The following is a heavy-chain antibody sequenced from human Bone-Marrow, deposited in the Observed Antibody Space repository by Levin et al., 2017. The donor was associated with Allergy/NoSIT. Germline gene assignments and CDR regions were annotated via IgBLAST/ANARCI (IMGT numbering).Heavy chain of an antibody. D-gene: IGHD2-15*01. V-gene: IGHV3-20*04. Sequence: GESLKISCAASQFIFDDYGMSWVRQAPGKGLEWVSGITWNSGTTGYADSVKGRFTISRDNAKNTLYLQMNSLRVEDTALYYCARVGNYAVVADAFDLWGQGTRVTVSS. CDR2: ITWNSGTT. J-gene: IGHJ3*01. CDR1: QFIFDDYG. CDR3: ARVGNYAVVADAFDL.